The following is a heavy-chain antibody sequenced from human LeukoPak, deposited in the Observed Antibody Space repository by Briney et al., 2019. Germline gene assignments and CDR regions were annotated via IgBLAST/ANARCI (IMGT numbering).Heavy chain of an antibody. D-gene: IGHD3-9*01. CDR2: IKQDGSEK. CDR1: GFTFSSYW. CDR3: AKVQDYDILTGYYIAGGKFDY. Sequence: GGSLRLSCAASGFTFSSYWMSWVRQAPGKGLEWVANIKQDGSEKYYVDSVKGRFTISRDNAKNTLYLQMNSLRAEDTAIYYCAKVQDYDILTGYYIAGGKFDYWGQGTLVTVSS. V-gene: IGHV3-7*03. J-gene: IGHJ4*02.